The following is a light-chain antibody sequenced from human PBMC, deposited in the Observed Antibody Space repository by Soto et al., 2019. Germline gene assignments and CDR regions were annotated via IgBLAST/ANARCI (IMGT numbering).Light chain of an antibody. CDR3: QQYGSSPLT. CDR2: DAS. V-gene: IGKV3-20*01. Sequence: EIVLTQSPGTPSLSPGERATLSCRASQSVSSSYLAWYQQKPGQAPRLLIYDASNRATGIPDRFSGSASGTDFTLTISRLEAEDFAVYYCQQYGSSPLTFGQGTKVEIK. J-gene: IGKJ1*01. CDR1: QSVSSSY.